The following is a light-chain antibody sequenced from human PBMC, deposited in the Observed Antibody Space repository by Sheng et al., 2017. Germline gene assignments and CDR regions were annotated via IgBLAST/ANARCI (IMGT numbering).Light chain of an antibody. CDR1: QSVSTY. J-gene: IGKJ5*01. Sequence: EIVLTQSPDILSLSPGERATLSCRANQSVSTYLAWYHQKPGQAPRLLIFDASNRATGIPARFSGSGSGTDFTLTISSLEPGDFAVYYCQQRVNWPLTFGQGTRLEIK. CDR2: DAS. CDR3: QQRVNWPLT. V-gene: IGKV3-11*01.